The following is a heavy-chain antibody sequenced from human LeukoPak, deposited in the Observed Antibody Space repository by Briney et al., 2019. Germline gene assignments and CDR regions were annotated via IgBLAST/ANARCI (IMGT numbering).Heavy chain of an antibody. CDR3: ARGVGLTYYDILTGYFFDY. V-gene: IGHV4-34*01. CDR2: INHSGST. J-gene: IGHJ4*02. D-gene: IGHD3-9*01. Sequence: SETLSLTCAVYGGFFSGYYWSWIRQPPGKGLEWIGEINHSGSTNYNPSLKSRVTISVDTSKNQFSLKLSSVTAADTAVYYCARGVGLTYYDILTGYFFDYWGQGTLVTVSS. CDR1: GGFFSGYY.